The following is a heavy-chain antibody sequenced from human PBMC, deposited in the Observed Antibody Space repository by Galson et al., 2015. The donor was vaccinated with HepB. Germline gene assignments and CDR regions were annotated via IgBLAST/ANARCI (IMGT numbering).Heavy chain of an antibody. D-gene: IGHD3-10*01. CDR3: ARVAMVRGVMAYYYYYGMDV. J-gene: IGHJ6*02. CDR2: ISSSSTI. Sequence: SLRLSCAASGFTFSSYSMNWVRQAPGKGLEWVSYISSSSTIYYADSVKGRFTISRDNAKNSLYLQMNSLRAEDTAVYYCARVAMVRGVMAYYYYYGMDVWGQGTTVTVSS. CDR1: GFTFSSYS. V-gene: IGHV3-48*01.